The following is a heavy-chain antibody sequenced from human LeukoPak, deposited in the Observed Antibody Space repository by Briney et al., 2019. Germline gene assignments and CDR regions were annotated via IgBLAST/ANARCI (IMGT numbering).Heavy chain of an antibody. Sequence: PGGSLRLSCAASGFTFSSYSMNWVRQAPGKGLEWVSSISSSSSYIYYADSVKGRFTISRDNAKNSLYLQMNSLRAEDTAVYYCARDSKVVPAAKYYYYGMDVWGQGTTVTVSS. D-gene: IGHD2-2*01. CDR3: ARDSKVVPAAKYYYYGMDV. CDR2: ISSSSSYI. J-gene: IGHJ6*02. CDR1: GFTFSSYS. V-gene: IGHV3-21*01.